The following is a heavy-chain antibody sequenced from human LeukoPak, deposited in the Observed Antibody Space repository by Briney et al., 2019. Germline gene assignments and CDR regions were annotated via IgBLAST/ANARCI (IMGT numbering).Heavy chain of an antibody. J-gene: IGHJ2*01. Sequence: SETLSLTCTVSGGSISSSTYYWGWIRQPPGKGLEWIGSVYYSGSTYYNPSLKSRVTISVDTSKNQFSLKLSSVTAADTAVYYCARAWTTVTTSYWYFDLWGRGTLVTVSS. CDR3: ARAWTTVTTSYWYFDL. D-gene: IGHD4-17*01. CDR2: VYYSGST. V-gene: IGHV4-39*01. CDR1: GGSISSSTYY.